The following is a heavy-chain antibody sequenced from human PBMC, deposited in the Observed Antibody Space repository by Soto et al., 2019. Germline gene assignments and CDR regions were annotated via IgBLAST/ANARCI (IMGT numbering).Heavy chain of an antibody. Sequence: GGSLRLSCAASGFTFSSYAMSWVRQAPGKGLEWVSAISGSGGSTYYADSVKGRFTISRDNSKNTLYLQMNSLRAEDTAVYYCAKDMTDLAIAVAGMFDYWGQGTLVTVSS. CDR1: GFTFSSYA. J-gene: IGHJ4*02. CDR2: ISGSGGST. V-gene: IGHV3-23*01. D-gene: IGHD6-19*01. CDR3: AKDMTDLAIAVAGMFDY.